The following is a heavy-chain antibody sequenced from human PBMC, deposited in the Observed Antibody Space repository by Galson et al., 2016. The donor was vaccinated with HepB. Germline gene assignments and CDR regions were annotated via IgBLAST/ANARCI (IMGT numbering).Heavy chain of an antibody. V-gene: IGHV3-30*18. CDR2: ISTNGISQ. Sequence: SLRLSCAASGFTFSKYALHWVRQAPGKGLEWVVVISTNGISQNYEDSVKGRFTVYGDNSKNTVDLQMNSLRPEDTAVYYCAKDQGILRHFDWLTYDAFDVWGQGTMVTVSS. J-gene: IGHJ3*01. CDR3: AKDQGILRHFDWLTYDAFDV. CDR1: GFTFSKYA. D-gene: IGHD3-9*01.